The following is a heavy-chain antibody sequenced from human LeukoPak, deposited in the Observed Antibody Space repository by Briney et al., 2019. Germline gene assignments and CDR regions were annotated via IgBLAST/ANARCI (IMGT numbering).Heavy chain of an antibody. CDR2: ISSSSSSYI. D-gene: IGHD6-13*01. CDR3: AREVDSSSWYPTSYNWFDP. V-gene: IGHV3-21*01. J-gene: IGHJ5*02. CDR1: GFTFSSYS. Sequence: GRCLRLSCAASGFTFSSYSMNWVRQAPGKGLEWVSSISSSSSSYIYYADSVKGRFTISKYNAKNSLYLQMNSLRAEDTAVYYCAREVDSSSWYPTSYNWFDPWGQGTLVTVSS.